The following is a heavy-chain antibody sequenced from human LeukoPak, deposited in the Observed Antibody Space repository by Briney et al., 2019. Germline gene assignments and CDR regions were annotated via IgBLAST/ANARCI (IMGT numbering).Heavy chain of an antibody. CDR2: IRYDGSNK. CDR1: GFTVSSNY. J-gene: IGHJ6*03. V-gene: IGHV3-30*02. Sequence: SGGSLRLSCAASGFTVSSNYMSWVRQAPGKGLEWVAFIRYDGSNKYYADSVKGRFTISRDNSKNTLYLQMNSLTAEDTAVYYCAKDQVLRYFGVNLNYYYYMDVWGKGTTVTISS. D-gene: IGHD3-9*01. CDR3: AKDQVLRYFGVNLNYYYYMDV.